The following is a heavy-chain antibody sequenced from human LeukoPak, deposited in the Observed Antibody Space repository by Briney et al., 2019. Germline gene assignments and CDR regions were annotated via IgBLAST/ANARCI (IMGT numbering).Heavy chain of an antibody. CDR1: GFTFSSYA. D-gene: IGHD2-15*01. CDR2: ISGSGGST. V-gene: IGHV3-23*01. CDR3: AKKCGSGGSCYSDY. Sequence: GGSLRLSCAASGFTFSSYAMSWVRQAPGKGLEWVSAISGSGGSTYYADSVKGRFTISRDNSKNTLYLQMNSLRAEDTAVYYCAKKCGSGGSCYSDYWGQGTLVTVSS. J-gene: IGHJ4*02.